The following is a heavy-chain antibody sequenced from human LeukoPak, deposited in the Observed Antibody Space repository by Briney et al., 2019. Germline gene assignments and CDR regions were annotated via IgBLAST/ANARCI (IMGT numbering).Heavy chain of an antibody. J-gene: IGHJ4*02. CDR3: ASLGVVVITTFDY. Sequence: SETLSLTCTVSGGSISSSSYYWGWIRQPPGKGLEWIGSIYYSGSTYYSPSLKSRVTISVDTSKNQFSLKLSSVTAADTAVYYCASLGVVVITTFDYWGQGTLVTVSS. D-gene: IGHD3-22*01. V-gene: IGHV4-39*01. CDR1: GGSISSSSYY. CDR2: IYYSGST.